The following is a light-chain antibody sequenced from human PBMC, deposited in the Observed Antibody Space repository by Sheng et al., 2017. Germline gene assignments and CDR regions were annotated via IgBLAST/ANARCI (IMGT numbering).Light chain of an antibody. CDR3: QQYNDWPFT. V-gene: IGKV3-15*01. CDR2: GAS. Sequence: ETVMTQSPVTLSVSPGERATLSCRASQSVTTNLAWYQQKPGQAPRLLIYGASTRATGIPARFSGSGSGTDFNLTITSLQSEDFAVYYCQQYNDWPFTFGQGTKLEI. J-gene: IGKJ2*01. CDR1: QSVTTN.